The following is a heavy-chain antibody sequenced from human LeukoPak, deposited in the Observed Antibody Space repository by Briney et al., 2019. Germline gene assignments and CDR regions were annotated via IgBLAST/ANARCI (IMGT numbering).Heavy chain of an antibody. CDR3: ARAVGYCSGDSCYYYFDY. D-gene: IGHD2-15*01. V-gene: IGHV3-74*01. CDR1: GFTFSRYW. CDR2: INTDGSTT. J-gene: IGHJ4*02. Sequence: GGSLRLSCAASGFTFSRYWMHWVRQARGKGLVWVSRINTDGSTTSYADSVKGRFTISRGNAKNTLYLQMNSLRAEDTAVYFCARAVGYCSGDSCYYYFDYWGQGTLVTVSS.